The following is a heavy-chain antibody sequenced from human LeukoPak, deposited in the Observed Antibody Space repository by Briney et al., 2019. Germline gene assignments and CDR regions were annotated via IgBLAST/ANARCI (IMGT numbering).Heavy chain of an antibody. D-gene: IGHD3-10*01. CDR1: GDSVTSNSAA. Sequence: SQTLSLTCAISGDSVTSNSAAWNWIRQSPSRGLEWLGRTYYRSKWYNDYAVSVKSRITINPDTSKNQFSLKLSSVTAADTAVYYCARHPARSGSYLRYFDYWGQGTLVTVSS. V-gene: IGHV6-1*01. CDR2: TYYRSKWYN. J-gene: IGHJ4*02. CDR3: ARHPARSGSYLRYFDY.